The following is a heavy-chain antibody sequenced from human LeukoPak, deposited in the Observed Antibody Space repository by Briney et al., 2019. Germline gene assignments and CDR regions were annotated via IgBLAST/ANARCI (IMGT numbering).Heavy chain of an antibody. CDR2: IRFDGTNR. V-gene: IGHV3-30*02. CDR3: ARGAYHSGDLDQ. CDR1: GFTFSNHI. D-gene: IGHD3/OR15-3a*01. Sequence: GGSLRLSCAASGFTFSNHIMHWVRQAPGKGLEWVSFIRFDGTNRHYVDSVKGRFTISRDNPNNMLYLQMNSLKFDDTAVYYCARGAYHSGDLDQWGEGTLVIVSS. J-gene: IGHJ4*02.